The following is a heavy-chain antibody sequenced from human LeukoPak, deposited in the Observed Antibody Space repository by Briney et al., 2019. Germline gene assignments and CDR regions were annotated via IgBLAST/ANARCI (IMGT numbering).Heavy chain of an antibody. CDR3: ARHIVVVVAATRSDAFDI. CDR1: GYTFTSYG. CDR2: ISAYNGNT. Sequence: ASVKVSCKASGYTFTSYGISWVRQAPGQGLEWMGWISAYNGNTNYAQKLQGRVTMTTDTSTSTAYMELRSLRSDDTAVYYCARHIVVVVAATRSDAFDIWGQGTMVTVSS. V-gene: IGHV1-18*01. J-gene: IGHJ3*02. D-gene: IGHD2-15*01.